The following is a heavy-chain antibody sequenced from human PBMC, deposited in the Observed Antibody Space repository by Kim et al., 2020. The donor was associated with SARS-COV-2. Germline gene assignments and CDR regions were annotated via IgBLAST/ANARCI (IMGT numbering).Heavy chain of an antibody. Sequence: GGSLRLSCAASGFTFSSYAMHWVRQAPGKGLEWVAVISYDGSNKYYADSVKGRFTISRDNSKNTLYLQMNSLRAEDTAVYYCARDAGGYPDDWVQGTLVTVSS. J-gene: IGHJ4*02. CDR2: ISYDGSNK. D-gene: IGHD3-22*01. CDR1: GFTFSSYA. V-gene: IGHV3-30-3*01. CDR3: ARDAGGYPDD.